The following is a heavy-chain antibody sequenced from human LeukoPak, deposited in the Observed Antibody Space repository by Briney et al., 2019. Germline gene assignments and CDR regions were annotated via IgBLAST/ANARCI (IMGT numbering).Heavy chain of an antibody. Sequence: GGSLRLSCAASGFTVSSNYMSWVRQAPGKGLEWVSVIYSGGSTYYADSVKGRFTISRGNSKNTLYLQMDSLRAEDTAVYYCARALPGLLLVGYYGMDVWGQGTTVTVSS. CDR3: ARALPGLLLVGYYGMDV. J-gene: IGHJ6*02. CDR2: IYSGGST. CDR1: GFTVSSNY. D-gene: IGHD3-10*01. V-gene: IGHV3-53*01.